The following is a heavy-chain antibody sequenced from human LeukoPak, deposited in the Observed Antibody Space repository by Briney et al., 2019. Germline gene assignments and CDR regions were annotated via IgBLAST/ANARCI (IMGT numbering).Heavy chain of an antibody. CDR1: GGSISSSNW. CDR3: ARESGAFSPFGF. J-gene: IGHJ4*02. CDR2: VHLSGAS. D-gene: IGHD1-26*01. V-gene: IGHV4-4*02. Sequence: PSGTLSLTCAVSGGSISSSNWWSWVRQPPGKGLEWIGEVHLSGASNYNPSLKSRVSMSIDKSRNQLSLELTSVTAADTAIYYCARESGAFSPFGFWGQGTLVTVSS.